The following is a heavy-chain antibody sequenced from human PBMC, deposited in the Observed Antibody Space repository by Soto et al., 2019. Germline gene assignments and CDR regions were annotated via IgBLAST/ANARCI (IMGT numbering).Heavy chain of an antibody. D-gene: IGHD2-2*01. CDR3: AREGPGGYCSSTSCPTGDWFDP. CDR2: IYYSGST. J-gene: IGHJ5*02. CDR1: GGSISSGGYY. Sequence: SETLSLTCTVSGGSISSGGYYWSWIRQHPGKGLEWIGYIYYSGSTYYNPSLKSRVTISVETSKNQFSLKLSSVTATDTAVYYCAREGPGGYCSSTSCPTGDWFDPWGQGTLVTVSS. V-gene: IGHV4-31*03.